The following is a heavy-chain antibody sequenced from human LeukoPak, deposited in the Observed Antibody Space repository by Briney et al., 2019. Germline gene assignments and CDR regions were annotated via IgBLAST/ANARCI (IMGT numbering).Heavy chain of an antibody. CDR1: GASLTDYY. J-gene: IGHJ4*02. CDR3: ARLGPGGHGEFDY. CDR2: IFYTGIT. V-gene: IGHV4-59*01. Sequence: SETLSLTCTVSGASLTDYYWTWVRQPPGKGLEWIAYIFYTGITNYNPSLKSRVTISVDTSKTQFSLRLTPVTPADTAVYYCARLGPGGHGEFDYWGQGSLVTVSS. D-gene: IGHD3-10*01.